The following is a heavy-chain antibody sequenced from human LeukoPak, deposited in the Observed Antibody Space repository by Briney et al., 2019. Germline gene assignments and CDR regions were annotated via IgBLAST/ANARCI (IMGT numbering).Heavy chain of an antibody. Sequence: SVKVSCKASGGTFSSYAISWVRQAPGQGLEWMGGIIPILAIANYAQKFQGRVTTTADKSTSTAYMELSSLRSEDTAVYYCARSHSMGAILPDYWGQGTLVTVSS. D-gene: IGHD1-26*01. CDR1: GGTFSSYA. J-gene: IGHJ4*02. CDR2: IIPILAIA. CDR3: ARSHSMGAILPDY. V-gene: IGHV1-69*10.